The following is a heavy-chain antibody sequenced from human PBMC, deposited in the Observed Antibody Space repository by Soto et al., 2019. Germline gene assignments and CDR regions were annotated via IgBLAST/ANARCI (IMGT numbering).Heavy chain of an antibody. J-gene: IGHJ4*02. V-gene: IGHV3-23*01. Sequence: GGSLRLSSAASGFTFNNYAMSWVRQAPGKGLEWISAISGSGFNTYYAHSVKGRFTISRDNSKNILSLQLNSLRADDTAVYYCAKESGLSPNKFDRSGYSIHYRGQGLLVTVSS. CDR2: ISGSGFNT. CDR1: GFTFNNYA. D-gene: IGHD3-22*01. CDR3: AKESGLSPNKFDRSGYSIHY.